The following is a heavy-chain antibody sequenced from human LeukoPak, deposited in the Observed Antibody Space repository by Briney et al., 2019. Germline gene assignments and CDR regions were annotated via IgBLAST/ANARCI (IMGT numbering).Heavy chain of an antibody. Sequence: ASVKVSCKASGGTFSSYAISWVRQAPGQGLEWMGGIIPIFGTANYAQKFQGRVTMTRDMSTSTVYMELSSLRSEDTAVYYCARDVGIAAAENYFDYWGQGTLVTVSS. CDR1: GGTFSSYA. D-gene: IGHD6-13*01. CDR3: ARDVGIAAAENYFDY. J-gene: IGHJ4*02. CDR2: IIPIFGTA. V-gene: IGHV1-69*05.